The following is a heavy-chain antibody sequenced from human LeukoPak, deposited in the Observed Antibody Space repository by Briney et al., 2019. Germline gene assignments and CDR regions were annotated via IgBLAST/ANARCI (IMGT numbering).Heavy chain of an antibody. V-gene: IGHV4-61*02. J-gene: IGHJ5*02. CDR1: GGSISSGSFC. CDR3: ARDFWSGYYRPNWFDP. CDR2: SYTSGST. D-gene: IGHD3-3*01. Sequence: SETLSLTCTVSGGSISSGSFCWRWIRQPAGKGLEWIGRSYTSGSTNDNPSLERRLTISVDTPKNQFSLKLSSVTAADTAVYDWARDFWSGYYRPNWFDPWGQGTLVTVSS.